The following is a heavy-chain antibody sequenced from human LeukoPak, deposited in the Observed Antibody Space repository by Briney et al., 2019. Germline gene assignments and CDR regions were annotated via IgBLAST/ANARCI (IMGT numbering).Heavy chain of an antibody. Sequence: GGSLRLSCAASGFTFSSYSMNWVRQAPGKGLEWVSSISSSSSYIYYADSVKGRFTISRDNAKNSLHLQMNSLRAEDTAVYYCARDLRYSSSWYLSPFDYWGQGTLVTVSS. CDR2: ISSSSSYI. CDR3: ARDLRYSSSWYLSPFDY. CDR1: GFTFSSYS. D-gene: IGHD6-13*01. J-gene: IGHJ4*02. V-gene: IGHV3-21*01.